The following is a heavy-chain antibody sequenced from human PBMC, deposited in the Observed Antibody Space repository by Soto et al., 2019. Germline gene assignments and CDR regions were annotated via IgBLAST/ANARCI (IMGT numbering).Heavy chain of an antibody. J-gene: IGHJ3*02. CDR1: GYTFTSYG. CDR2: ISAYNGDT. Sequence: ASVKVSCKASGYTFTSYGISWVRQAPGQGLEWMGWISAYNGDTNYAQKLQGRVTMTTDTSTSTAYMELRSLRSDDTAVYYCARDTDYYDSSGYYHDAFDIWGQGTMVTVSS. V-gene: IGHV1-18*04. D-gene: IGHD3-22*01. CDR3: ARDTDYYDSSGYYHDAFDI.